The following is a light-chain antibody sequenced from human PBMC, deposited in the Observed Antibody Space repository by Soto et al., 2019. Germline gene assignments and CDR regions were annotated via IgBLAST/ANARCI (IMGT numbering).Light chain of an antibody. Sequence: QSVLTQPRSVSGSPGQSVTISCTGTTSGIGGNMYVSWYQQHPGRAPRLMDYDVTKRPSGVPDRFSGSRSGTTASLTISGLQAEDEDDDYCCSYAGSNTWLFGGGTKLTVL. V-gene: IGLV2-11*01. J-gene: IGLJ3*02. CDR2: DVT. CDR3: CSYAGSNTWL. CDR1: TSGIGGNMY.